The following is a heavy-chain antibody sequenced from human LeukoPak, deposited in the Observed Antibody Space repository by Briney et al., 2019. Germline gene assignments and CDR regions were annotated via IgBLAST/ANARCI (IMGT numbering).Heavy chain of an antibody. V-gene: IGHV4-59*01. CDR3: ARGTAAAGTFWFDP. J-gene: IGHJ5*02. Sequence: SETLSLTCTVSGGSISSYYWSWIRQPPGKGLERIGYIYYSGSTNYNPPLKSRGTISVDTSKNQFPLKLSSVTGADTAVYYCARGTAAAGTFWFDPWGQGTLVTVSS. CDR1: GGSISSYY. D-gene: IGHD6-13*01. CDR2: IYYSGST.